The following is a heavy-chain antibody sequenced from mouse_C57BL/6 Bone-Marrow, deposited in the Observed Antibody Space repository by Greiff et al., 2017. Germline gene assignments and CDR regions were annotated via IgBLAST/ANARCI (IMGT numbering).Heavy chain of an antibody. J-gene: IGHJ2*01. CDR2: IRLKSDNYAT. CDR1: GFTFSNYW. D-gene: IGHD2-4*01. Sequence: EVQLVESGGGLVQPGGSMKLSCVASGFTFSNYWMNWVRQSPEKGLEWVAQIRLKSDNYATHYAESVKGRFTISRDDSKSSVYLQMNNLRAEDTGIYYCTAQCYDYDVSPYFDYWGQGTTLTVSS. CDR3: TAQCYDYDVSPYFDY. V-gene: IGHV6-3*01.